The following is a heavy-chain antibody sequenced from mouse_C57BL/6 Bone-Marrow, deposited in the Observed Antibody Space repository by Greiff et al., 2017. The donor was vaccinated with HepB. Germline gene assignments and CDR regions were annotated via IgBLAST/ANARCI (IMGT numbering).Heavy chain of an antibody. J-gene: IGHJ4*01. CDR2: IRSKSNNYST. Sequence: EVKLVESGGGLVQPKGSLKLSCAASGFTFNTYAMHWVRQAPGKGLEWVARIRSKSNNYSTYYADSVKDRFTISRDDSQSMLYLQMNNLKTEDTAMYYCVRGYYSNYYAMDYWGQGTSVTVSS. CDR1: GFTFNTYA. V-gene: IGHV10-3*01. CDR3: VRGYYSNYYAMDY. D-gene: IGHD2-5*01.